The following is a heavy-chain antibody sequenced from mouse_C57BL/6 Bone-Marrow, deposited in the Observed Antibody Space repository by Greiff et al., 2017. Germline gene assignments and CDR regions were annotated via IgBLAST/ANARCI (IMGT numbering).Heavy chain of an antibody. J-gene: IGHJ3*01. D-gene: IGHD2-2*01. CDR1: GFSLSTFGMG. Sequence: QVTLKESGPGILQPSQTLSLTCSFSGFSLSTFGMGVGWIRQPSGKGLEWLAHIWWDDDKYYNPTLKSRLTISKDTSKNQLFLKIANVDTADTATYYCAGIALYGYGGFAYWGQGTLVTVSA. V-gene: IGHV8-8*01. CDR2: IWWDDDK. CDR3: AGIALYGYGGFAY.